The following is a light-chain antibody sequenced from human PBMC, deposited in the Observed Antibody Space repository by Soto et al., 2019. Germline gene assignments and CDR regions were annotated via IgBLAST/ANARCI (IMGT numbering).Light chain of an antibody. CDR3: AAWDDTLKRYV. V-gene: IGLV1-44*01. J-gene: IGLJ1*01. CDR2: YNN. CDR1: NSNIASNT. Sequence: QSVLTQPPSASETPGQTVSISCSGSNSNIASNTVNWYQHLPGTAPKLLIYYNNQRPSGVPDRFSGSKSGTSASLAISGLQSEDESDYYCAAWDDTLKRYVFGPGTKGTAL.